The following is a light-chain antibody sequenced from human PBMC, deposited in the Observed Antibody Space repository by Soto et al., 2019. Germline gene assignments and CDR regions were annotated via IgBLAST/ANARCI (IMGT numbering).Light chain of an antibody. J-gene: IGKJ2*01. V-gene: IGKV1-5*03. CDR3: QQYNDYQYT. Sequence: DIEMTQSPSTRSASVGDTVTITCRASQSIATWLAWYQQKPEKAPKLLIYKATNVQSGVPSRFSGSGSGTEFSLTISSLQPEDFAIYYCQQYNDYQYTFGQGTKLEIK. CDR1: QSIATW. CDR2: KAT.